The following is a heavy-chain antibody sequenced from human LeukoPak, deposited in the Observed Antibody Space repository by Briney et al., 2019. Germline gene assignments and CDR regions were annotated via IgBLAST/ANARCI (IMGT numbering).Heavy chain of an antibody. CDR3: ARDRYGDFEDY. V-gene: IGHV4-30-4*08. D-gene: IGHD4-17*01. CDR1: GASINTADYY. Sequence: SQTLSLTCNVSGASINTADYYWTWIRQPPGEGLEWIGYISYSGTPYYNPSLNSRVTISLAPSKNRFSLKLISVTAADTAMYYCARDRYGDFEDYWGHGTLVTVSS. J-gene: IGHJ4*01. CDR2: ISYSGTP.